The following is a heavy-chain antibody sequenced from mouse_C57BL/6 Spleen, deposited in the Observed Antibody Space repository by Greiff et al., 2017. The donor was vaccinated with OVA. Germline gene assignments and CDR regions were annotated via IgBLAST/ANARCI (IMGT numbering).Heavy chain of an antibody. CDR2: ISSGGSYT. CDR3: ARHYYGSSYGWYFDV. V-gene: IGHV5-6*02. J-gene: IGHJ1*03. D-gene: IGHD1-1*01. CDR1: GFTFSSYG. Sequence: VKLVESGGDLVKPGGSLKLSCAASGFTFSSYGMSWVRQTPDKRLEWVATISSGGSYTYYPDSVKGRFTISRDNAKNTLYLQMSSLKSEDTAMYYCARHYYGSSYGWYFDVWGTGTTVTVSS.